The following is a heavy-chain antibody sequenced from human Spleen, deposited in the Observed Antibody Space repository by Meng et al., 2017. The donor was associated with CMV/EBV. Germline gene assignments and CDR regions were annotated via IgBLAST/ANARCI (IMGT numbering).Heavy chain of an antibody. CDR3: ARRGVCGGDCYFDY. CDR2: ISWDDEK. Sequence: SGFSLSSTGVNVAWLRQPPGEAPEWLAVISWDDEKRYSPSLRSRLTVTKDTSRNQVVLKMTNMNPLDSATYYCARRGVCGGDCYFDYWGRGLLVTVSS. CDR1: GFSLSSTGVN. V-gene: IGHV2-5*02. J-gene: IGHJ4*02. D-gene: IGHD2-21*02.